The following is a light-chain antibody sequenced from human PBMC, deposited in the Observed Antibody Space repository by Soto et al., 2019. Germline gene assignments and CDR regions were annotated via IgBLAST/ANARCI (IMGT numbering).Light chain of an antibody. CDR3: QQINSYPRT. Sequence: IQLTQSPSSLSASVGDRVTITCRASQGISSSLGWYQQKPGKAPELLIYSASTLRSGVPSRFSGSGSGTDFTLTISSLQPADFATYYCQQINSYPRTFGQGTKVEIK. CDR1: QGISSS. V-gene: IGKV1-9*01. J-gene: IGKJ1*01. CDR2: SAS.